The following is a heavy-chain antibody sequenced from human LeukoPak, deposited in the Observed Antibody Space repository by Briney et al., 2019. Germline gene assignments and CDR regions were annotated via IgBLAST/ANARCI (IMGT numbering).Heavy chain of an antibody. V-gene: IGHV1-69*04. J-gene: IGHJ5*02. CDR2: IIPILGIA. CDR3: ARLTTVTWWFDP. CDR1: GGTFSSYA. Sequence: GASVKVSCKASGGTFSSYAISWVRQAPGQGLEWMGRIIPILGIANYAQKFQGRVTITADKSTSTAYMELSSLRSEDTAVYYCARLTTVTWWFDPWGQGTLVTVSS. D-gene: IGHD4-17*01.